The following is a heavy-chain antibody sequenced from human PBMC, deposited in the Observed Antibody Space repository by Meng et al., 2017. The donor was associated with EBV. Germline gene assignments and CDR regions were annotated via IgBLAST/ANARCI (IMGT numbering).Heavy chain of an antibody. CDR1: GYTFTGYY. Sequence: VQLLQSGAEVKKPGASVTVSCKASGYTFTGYYMHWVRQASGQGLEWMGRINPNSGGTNYAQKFQGRVTMTRDTSISTAYMELSRLRSDDTAVYYCARSRSSPDVPLDYWGQGTLVTVSS. D-gene: IGHD6-19*01. V-gene: IGHV1-2*06. CDR2: INPNSGGT. J-gene: IGHJ4*02. CDR3: ARSRSSPDVPLDY.